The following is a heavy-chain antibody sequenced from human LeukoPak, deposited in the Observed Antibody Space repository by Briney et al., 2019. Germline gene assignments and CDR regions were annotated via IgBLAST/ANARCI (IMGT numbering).Heavy chain of an antibody. V-gene: IGHV4-59*12. CDR2: SYYSGST. J-gene: IGHJ3*02. Sequence: SETLSLTCTVSGGSISNNYWSWIRQPPGKGLEWIGYSYYSGSTNYNFSLKSRVTISVDTSQNQFSLKLSSVTAADTAVYYCASRYSSSSLEVIAMAAFDIWGQGTMVTVSS. CDR1: GGSISNNY. D-gene: IGHD6-6*01. CDR3: ASRYSSSSLEVIAMAAFDI.